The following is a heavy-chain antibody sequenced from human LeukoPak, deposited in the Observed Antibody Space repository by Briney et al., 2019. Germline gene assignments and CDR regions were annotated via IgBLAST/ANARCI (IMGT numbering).Heavy chain of an antibody. CDR2: ISYDGSNK. CDR1: GFTFSSYA. V-gene: IGHV3-30-3*01. Sequence: GGSLRLSCAASGFTFSSYAMHWVRQAPGKGLEWVAVISYDGSNKYYADSVKGRFTISRDNSKNTLYLQMNSLRAEDTAVYYCAKDRLPFGVVTNSRFDYWGQGTLVTVSS. D-gene: IGHD3-3*01. CDR3: AKDRLPFGVVTNSRFDY. J-gene: IGHJ4*02.